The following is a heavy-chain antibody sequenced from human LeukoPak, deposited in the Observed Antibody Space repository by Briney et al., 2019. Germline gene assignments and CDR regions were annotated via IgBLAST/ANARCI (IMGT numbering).Heavy chain of an antibody. CDR3: ASRIAVAGYNWFDP. CDR2: IKQDGSEK. V-gene: IGHV3-7*01. J-gene: IGHJ5*02. Sequence: GGSLRLSCAASGFTFSSYWMSWVRQAPGKGLEWVANIKQDGSEKYYVDSVKGRFTISRDNAKNSLYLRMNSLRAEDTAVYYCASRIAVAGYNWFDPWGQGTLVTVSS. D-gene: IGHD6-19*01. CDR1: GFTFSSYW.